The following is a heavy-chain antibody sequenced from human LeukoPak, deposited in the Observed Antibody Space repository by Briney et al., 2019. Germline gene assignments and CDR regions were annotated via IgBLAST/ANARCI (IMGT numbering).Heavy chain of an antibody. CDR3: ARGHYDSSNDDFDY. CDR2: INQNGNVK. J-gene: IGHJ4*02. V-gene: IGHV3-7*04. CDR1: GFNFGNFW. Sequence: GGSLRLSCAASGFNFGNFWVNWVRQAPGKGLEWVANINQNGNVKQYVGSVRGRFIISRDNARNSVSLQMDNLRGEDTALYYCARGHYDSSNDDFDYWGQGTLVAVSS. D-gene: IGHD3-16*01.